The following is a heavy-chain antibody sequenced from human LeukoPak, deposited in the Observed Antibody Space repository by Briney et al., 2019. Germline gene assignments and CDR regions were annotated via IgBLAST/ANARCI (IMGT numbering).Heavy chain of an antibody. D-gene: IGHD3-3*01. V-gene: IGHV4-34*01. CDR3: ARTNYDFWSGYYRGGVYYFDY. Sequence: SETLSLTCTVSGASISSPGYYWSWIRQPPGKGLEWIGEINHSGSTNYNPSLKSRVTISVDTSKNQFSLKLSSVTAADTAVYYCARTNYDFWSGYYRGGVYYFDYWGQGTLVTVSS. CDR1: GASISSPGYY. J-gene: IGHJ4*02. CDR2: INHSGST.